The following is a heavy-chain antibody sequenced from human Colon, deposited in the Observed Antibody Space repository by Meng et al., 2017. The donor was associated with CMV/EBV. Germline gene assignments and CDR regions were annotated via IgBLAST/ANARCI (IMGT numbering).Heavy chain of an antibody. J-gene: IGHJ6*02. D-gene: IGHD3-10*01. CDR3: AGGLGGSMVRATGGLDV. CDR2: MNPNSGNT. CDR1: GYTFTNYD. V-gene: IGHV1-8*01. Sequence: ASVKVSCKASGYTFTNYDINWVRQGGQGLEWMGWMNPNSGNTGYLQKFQGRVTMTRNTSITTAYMKLSSLRSEDTAVYYRAGGLGGSMVRATGGLDVWGQGTTVTVSS.